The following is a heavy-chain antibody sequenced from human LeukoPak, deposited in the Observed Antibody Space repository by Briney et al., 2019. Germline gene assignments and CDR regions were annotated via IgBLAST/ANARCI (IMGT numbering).Heavy chain of an antibody. CDR1: GVSISSSSYY. CDR2: IYYSGST. CDR3: ARGDYYDSSGYYWREFGAENWFDP. V-gene: IGHV4-39*07. D-gene: IGHD3-22*01. J-gene: IGHJ5*02. Sequence: PSETLSLTCTVSGVSISSSSYYWGWIRQPPGKGLEWIGSIYYSGSTYYNPSLKSRVTISVDTSKNQFSLKLSSVTAADTAVYYCARGDYYDSSGYYWREFGAENWFDPWGQGTLVTVSS.